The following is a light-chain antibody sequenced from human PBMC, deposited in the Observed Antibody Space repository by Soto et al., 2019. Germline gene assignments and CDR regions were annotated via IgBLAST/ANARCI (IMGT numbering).Light chain of an antibody. J-gene: IGKJ4*01. CDR2: AAS. CDR3: QQYYNSVLT. CDR1: QSISNF. V-gene: IGKV1-39*01. Sequence: DIQMTQSPSSLSAYLGDRVTITCRASQSISNFLNWFQHKPGKAPKVLISAASTLQSGVPSRFSGSVSGTDFTLTISSLQPEDSASYYCQQYYNSVLTFGGGTKVEIK.